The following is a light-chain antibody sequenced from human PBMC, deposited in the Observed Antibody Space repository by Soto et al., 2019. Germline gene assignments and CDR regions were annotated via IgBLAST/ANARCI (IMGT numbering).Light chain of an antibody. CDR2: RNN. CDR1: SSNIGSNY. V-gene: IGLV1-47*01. J-gene: IGLJ2*01. Sequence: QAVVTQPPSASGTPGQRVTISCSGSSSNIGSNYVYWYQQLPGTAPKLPIYRNNQRPSGVPDRFSGSKSGTSASLAISGLRSEDEAEYYCAAWDDSRSGRVVFGGGTKLTVL. CDR3: AAWDDSRSGRVV.